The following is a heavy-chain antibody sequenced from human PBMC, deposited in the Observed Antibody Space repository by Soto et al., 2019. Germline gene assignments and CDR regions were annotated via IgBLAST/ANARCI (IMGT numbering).Heavy chain of an antibody. Sequence: ASVKVSCKASGYTFTSYGISWVRQAPGQGLEWMGWISAYNGNTNYAQKLQGRVTMTTDTSTSTAYMELRSLRSDDTAVYYCAREDGGYDSPYYYGMDVWGQGTTVTVSS. D-gene: IGHD5-12*01. CDR1: GYTFTSYG. CDR3: AREDGGYDSPYYYGMDV. V-gene: IGHV1-18*01. J-gene: IGHJ6*02. CDR2: ISAYNGNT.